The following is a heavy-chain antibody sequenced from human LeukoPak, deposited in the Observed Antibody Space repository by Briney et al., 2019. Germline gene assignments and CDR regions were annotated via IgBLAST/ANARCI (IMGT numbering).Heavy chain of an antibody. Sequence: GGSLRLSCAASGFTFSSYSMNWVRQTPGKGLEWVSSISSSSSYIYYADSVKGRFTISRDNAKNSLYLQMNSLRAEDTAVYYCARGFRTIFGVVIPSFDYWGQGTLVTVSS. CDR3: ARGFRTIFGVVIPSFDY. CDR1: GFTFSSYS. D-gene: IGHD3-3*01. CDR2: ISSSSSYI. J-gene: IGHJ4*02. V-gene: IGHV3-21*01.